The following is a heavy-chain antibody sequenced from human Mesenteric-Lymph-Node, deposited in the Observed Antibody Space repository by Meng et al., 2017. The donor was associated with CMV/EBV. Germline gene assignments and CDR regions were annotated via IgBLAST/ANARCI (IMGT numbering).Heavy chain of an antibody. J-gene: IGHJ6*02. CDR3: ARGGTSSMGYYYGMDV. CDR1: GYTFTTYY. CDR2: INPNTGGT. Sequence: ASVKVSCKASGYTFTTYYIHWVRQAPGQGLEWMGWINPNTGGTNYAQKFQGRVTMTRDTSITTAYMELSRLRYDDTAVYYCARGGTSSMGYYYGMDVWGQGTTVTVSS. V-gene: IGHV1-2*02. D-gene: IGHD2-2*01.